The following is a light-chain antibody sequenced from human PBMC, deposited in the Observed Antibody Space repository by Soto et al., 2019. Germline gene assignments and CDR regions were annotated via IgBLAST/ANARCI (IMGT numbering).Light chain of an antibody. J-gene: IGKJ4*01. Sequence: EIVLTQSPATLSLSPGERATLSCRASQSVSSSLAWYQQKPGQAPRLLIYDASSRATGIPARFSGSGSGTDFTLTISSLEPEDFAFYYCQQRSNLLTFGGGTKVEIK. V-gene: IGKV3-11*01. CDR3: QQRSNLLT. CDR2: DAS. CDR1: QSVSSS.